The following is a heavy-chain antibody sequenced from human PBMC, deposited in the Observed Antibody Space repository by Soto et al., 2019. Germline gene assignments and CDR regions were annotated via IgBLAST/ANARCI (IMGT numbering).Heavy chain of an antibody. V-gene: IGHV4-30-4*01. CDR2: IYHSGST. CDR1: GGSISSGDYY. Sequence: SETLSLTCTVSGGSISSGDYYWSWIRQPPGKGLEWIGNIYHSGSTYFNPSLKSRVNMSVDTSENQFSLKLSSVTATDTALYYCARGALGSSAYFDYWGPGILVTVSS. D-gene: IGHD3-10*01. CDR3: ARGALGSSAYFDY. J-gene: IGHJ4*02.